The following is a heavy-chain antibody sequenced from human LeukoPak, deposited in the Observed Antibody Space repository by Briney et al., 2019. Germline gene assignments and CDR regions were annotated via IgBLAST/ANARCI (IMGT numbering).Heavy chain of an antibody. CDR3: ASGTTDIVVVPATLRNYYFDY. D-gene: IGHD2-2*01. CDR1: GGTYSSYD. V-gene: IGHV1-69*06. J-gene: IGHJ4*02. Sequence: SVKVSCMASGGTYSSYDISWVRQAPGQGLAWMGGIIPMLGTPNYAQKFQGRVTITADKSTSTAYMDLSSLRSEDTAVYYCASGTTDIVVVPATLRNYYFDYWDQGTLITVSS. CDR2: IIPMLGTP.